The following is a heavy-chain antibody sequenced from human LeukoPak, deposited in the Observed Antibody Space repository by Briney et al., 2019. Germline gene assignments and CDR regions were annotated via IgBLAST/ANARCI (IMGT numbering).Heavy chain of an antibody. CDR3: AKPATSWLHPIKYYFDY. CDR2: ISGSGGST. V-gene: IGHV3-23*01. D-gene: IGHD3-22*01. CDR1: GFTFSSYA. J-gene: IGHJ4*02. Sequence: HSGGSLRLSCAASGFTFSSYAMSWVRQAPGKGLEWVSAISGSGGSTYYADSVKGRFTISRDNSKNTLYLQMNSLRAEDTAVYYCAKPATSWLHPIKYYFDYWGQGTLVTVSS.